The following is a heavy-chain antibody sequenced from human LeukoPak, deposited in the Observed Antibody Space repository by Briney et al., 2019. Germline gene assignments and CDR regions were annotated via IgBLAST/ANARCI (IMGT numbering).Heavy chain of an antibody. J-gene: IGHJ3*02. V-gene: IGHV3-74*01. CDR3: MSSSWNAFDI. CDR1: GFTFSSYW. D-gene: IGHD6-13*01. CDR2: INTDGSST. Sequence: GGSLRLSCAASGFTFSSYWMHWVRQAPGKGLVWVSRINTDGSSTSYADSVKGRFTISRDNAKNTLYLQMNSLGAEDTAVYYCMSSSWNAFDIWGQGTMVTVSS.